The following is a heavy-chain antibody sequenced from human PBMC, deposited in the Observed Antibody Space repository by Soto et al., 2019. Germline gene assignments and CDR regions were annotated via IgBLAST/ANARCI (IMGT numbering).Heavy chain of an antibody. Sequence: SETLSLTCSVSNGSISSYYWSWIRQPAGKGLEWIGRIQYSGYTNYNPSLKSRVTMSVDTSKNQFSLKLTSMTAADTAVYYCAREGGYSENFYTPFDYWGQGTLVTVSS. D-gene: IGHD1-26*01. J-gene: IGHJ4*02. V-gene: IGHV4-4*07. CDR3: AREGGYSENFYTPFDY. CDR1: NGSISSYY. CDR2: IQYSGYT.